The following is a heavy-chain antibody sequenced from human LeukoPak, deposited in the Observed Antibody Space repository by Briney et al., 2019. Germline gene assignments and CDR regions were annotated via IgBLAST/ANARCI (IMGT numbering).Heavy chain of an antibody. J-gene: IGHJ3*02. CDR1: GFTFSVNS. CDR2: ISGSGGST. D-gene: IGHD3-22*01. Sequence: GGSLRLSCAASGFTFSVNSMNWVRQAPGKGLEWVSAISGSGGSTYYADSVKGRFTISRDNSKNTLYLQMNSLRAEDTAVYYCAKVVDYDSSGYYPWDAFDIWGQGTMVTVSS. V-gene: IGHV3-23*01. CDR3: AKVVDYDSSGYYPWDAFDI.